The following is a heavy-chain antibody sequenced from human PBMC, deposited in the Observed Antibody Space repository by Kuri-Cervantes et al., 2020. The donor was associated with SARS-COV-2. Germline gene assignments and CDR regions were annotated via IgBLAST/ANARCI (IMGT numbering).Heavy chain of an antibody. CDR1: GYTFTGYH. D-gene: IGHD6-13*01. V-gene: IGHV1-2*02. Sequence: ASVKVSCKASGYTFTGYHMHWVRQAPGQGLEWMGWINPNSGGTNYAQKFQGRVTMTRDTSISTAYMELSRLRSDDTAVYYCARDRTRSSWYVWGGSIYGMDVWGQGTTVTVSS. CDR3: ARDRTRSSWYVWGGSIYGMDV. J-gene: IGHJ6*02. CDR2: INPNSGGT.